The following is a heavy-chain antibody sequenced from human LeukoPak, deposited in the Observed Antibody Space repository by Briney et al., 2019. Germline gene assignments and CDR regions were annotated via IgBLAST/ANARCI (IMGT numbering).Heavy chain of an antibody. V-gene: IGHV4-4*07. CDR1: GGSISSYY. CDR2: IYTSGST. J-gene: IGHJ3*02. CDR3: ARGDYYGSGSYYKDGAFDI. D-gene: IGHD3-10*01. Sequence: SETLSLTCTVSGGSISSYYWSWIRQPAGKGLEWIGRIYTSGSTNYNPSLKSRVTMSVDTSKNQFSLKLSSVTAADTAVYYCARGDYYGSGSYYKDGAFDIWGQGTMVTVSS.